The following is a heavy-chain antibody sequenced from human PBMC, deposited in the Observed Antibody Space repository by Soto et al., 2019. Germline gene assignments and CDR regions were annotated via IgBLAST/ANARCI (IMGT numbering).Heavy chain of an antibody. CDR1: GGSISSYY. CDR2: IYYSGST. Sequence: SETLSLTCTVSGGSISSYYWSWIRQPPGKGLEWIGYIYYSGSTNYNPSLKSRVTISVDTSKNQFSLKLSSVTAADTAVYYCARHGPGELRGVSNWFDPWGQGTLVTVSS. D-gene: IGHD3-10*01. J-gene: IGHJ5*02. V-gene: IGHV4-59*08. CDR3: ARHGPGELRGVSNWFDP.